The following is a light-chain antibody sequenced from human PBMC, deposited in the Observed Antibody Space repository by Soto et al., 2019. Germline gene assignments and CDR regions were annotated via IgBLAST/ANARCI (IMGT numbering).Light chain of an antibody. J-gene: IGKJ5*01. CDR3: QQYGSSPPIT. CDR1: QSVSSTY. CDR2: AAS. V-gene: IGKV3-20*01. Sequence: EIVLTQSPGTLSLSPGERATLSCRASQSVSSTYFSWYQQKPGQAPRLLIYAASSRETGIPDTFSGSGSGTDFTLTISRLEPEDFAVYHCQQYGSSPPITFGQGTRLEIK.